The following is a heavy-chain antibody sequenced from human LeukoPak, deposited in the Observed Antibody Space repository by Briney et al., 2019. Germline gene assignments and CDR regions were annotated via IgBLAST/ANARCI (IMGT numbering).Heavy chain of an antibody. Sequence: GRSLRLSCAASGFTFSSYAMHWVRQAPGKGLEWVAVISYDGSNKYYADSVKGRFTISRDNSKNTLYLQMDSLRAEDTAVYYCARAHREWELEGYWGQGTLVTVSS. V-gene: IGHV3-30-3*01. CDR2: ISYDGSNK. CDR3: ARAHREWELEGY. CDR1: GFTFSSYA. J-gene: IGHJ4*02. D-gene: IGHD1-26*01.